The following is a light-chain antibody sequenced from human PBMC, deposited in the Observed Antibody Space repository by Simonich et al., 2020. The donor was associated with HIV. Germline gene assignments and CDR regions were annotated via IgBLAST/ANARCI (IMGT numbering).Light chain of an antibody. CDR1: QNIRSY. V-gene: IGKV1-5*03. J-gene: IGKJ1*01. CDR2: KAS. CDR3: QQYNSYSPWT. Sequence: IRMTQSPSSLSASTGDRVTITCRASQNIRSYLAWYQQKPGKAPKLLIYKASSLESGVPSRFSGSGSGTEFTLTISSLQPDDFATYYCQQYNSYSPWTFGQGTKVEIK.